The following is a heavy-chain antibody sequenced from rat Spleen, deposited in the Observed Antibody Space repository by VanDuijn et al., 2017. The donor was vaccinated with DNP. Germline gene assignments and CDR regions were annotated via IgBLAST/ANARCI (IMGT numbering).Heavy chain of an antibody. CDR2: ITYDGSRT. Sequence: EVQLVESGGDLVQSGRSLKVSCAASGFTFSDYNMAWVRQAPKKGLEWVATITYDGSRTYCRDSVKGRFTISRDKAKSTLYLQMDSLRSEETATYYCITFEGRNAWGQGTSVTVSS. CDR3: ITFEGRNA. V-gene: IGHV5S10*01. CDR1: GFTFSDYN. J-gene: IGHJ4*01. D-gene: IGHD1-11*01.